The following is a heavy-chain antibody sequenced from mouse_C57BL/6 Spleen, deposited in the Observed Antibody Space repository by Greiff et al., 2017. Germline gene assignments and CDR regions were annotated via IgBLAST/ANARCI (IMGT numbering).Heavy chain of an antibody. V-gene: IGHV1-54*01. CDR1: GYAFTNYL. J-gene: IGHJ2*01. CDR3: ARSAAQAFYLDY. Sequence: VQLQQSGAELVRPGTSVKVSCKASGYAFTNYLIEWVKQRPGQGLEWIGVINPGRGGTNYNEKFKGKATLTADNSSSTAYMQLSSLASEDSAVYFCARSAAQAFYLDYWGQGTTLTVSS. D-gene: IGHD3-2*02. CDR2: INPGRGGT.